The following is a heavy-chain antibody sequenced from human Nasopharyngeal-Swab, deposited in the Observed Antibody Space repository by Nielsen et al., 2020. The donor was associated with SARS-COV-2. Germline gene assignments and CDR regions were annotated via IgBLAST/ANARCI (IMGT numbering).Heavy chain of an antibody. CDR1: GGSFSGYY. J-gene: IGHJ4*02. V-gene: IGHV4-34*01. CDR3: ARGGYSYGPDY. D-gene: IGHD5-18*01. CDR2: INHSGST. Sequence: SETLSLTCAVYGGSFSGYYWSWIRQPPGKGMEWIGEINHSGSTNYNPSLKSRVTISVDTSKNQFSLKLSSVTAADTAVYYCARGGYSYGPDYWGQGTLVTVSS.